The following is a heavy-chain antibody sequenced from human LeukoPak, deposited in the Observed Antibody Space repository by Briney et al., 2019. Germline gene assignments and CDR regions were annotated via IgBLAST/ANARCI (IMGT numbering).Heavy chain of an antibody. CDR1: GGTFSSYA. CDR2: IIPIFGTA. J-gene: IGHJ4*02. CDR3: ASPRYCSSTSCYLILDY. D-gene: IGHD2-2*01. Sequence: ASVKVSCKASGGTFSSYAISWVRQAPGQGLEWMGGIIPIFGTANYAQKFQGRVTITADESTSTAYKELSSLRSEDTAVYYCASPRYCSSTSCYLILDYWGQGTLVTVSS. V-gene: IGHV1-69*13.